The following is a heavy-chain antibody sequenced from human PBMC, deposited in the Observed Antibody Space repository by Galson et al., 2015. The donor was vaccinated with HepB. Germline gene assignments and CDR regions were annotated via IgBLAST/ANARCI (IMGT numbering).Heavy chain of an antibody. CDR1: GYTFTGYY. Sequence: SVKVSCKASGYTFTGYYIHWVRQAPGQGLEWMGWITPNSGGTNSAQKFQGRVTMTRDTSVSTAYMELSRLTSDDTAVYYCARVGTEAGTSTVTGFDYWGQGTLVTVSS. V-gene: IGHV1-2*02. D-gene: IGHD4-17*01. CDR3: ARVGTEAGTSTVTGFDY. CDR2: ITPNSGGT. J-gene: IGHJ4*02.